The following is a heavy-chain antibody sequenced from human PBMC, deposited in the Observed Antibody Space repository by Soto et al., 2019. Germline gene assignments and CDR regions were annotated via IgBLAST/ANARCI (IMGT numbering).Heavy chain of an antibody. CDR1: GGSISSGGYY. CDR2: IYYSGST. Sequence: QVQLQESGPGLVKPSQTLSLTCTVSGGSISSGGYYWSWICQHPGKGLEWTGYIYYSGSTYYNPSLKSRVTISVDTSKNQFSLKLSSVTAADTAVYYCARVCGGDCHYGMDVWGQGTTVTVSS. D-gene: IGHD2-21*02. CDR3: ARVCGGDCHYGMDV. J-gene: IGHJ6*02. V-gene: IGHV4-31*03.